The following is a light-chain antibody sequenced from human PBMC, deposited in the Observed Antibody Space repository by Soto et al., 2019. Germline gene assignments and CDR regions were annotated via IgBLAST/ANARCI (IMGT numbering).Light chain of an antibody. J-gene: IGKJ5*01. V-gene: IGKV3-11*01. CDR1: ETVSTN. Sequence: ETVLTQSPATLSVSPGERVTLSCRASETVSTNLAWYQQRPGQAPTLLIYDASSRASGIPARFSGSGSGTDFTLTISSLEPEYFAVYYCQQGGNWPLTFGQGTRLEI. CDR2: DAS. CDR3: QQGGNWPLT.